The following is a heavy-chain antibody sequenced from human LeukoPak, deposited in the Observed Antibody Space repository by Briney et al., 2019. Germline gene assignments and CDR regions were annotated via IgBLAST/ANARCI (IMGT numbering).Heavy chain of an antibody. CDR1: GFTFSSYA. CDR2: ISYDGSNK. Sequence: PGGSLRLSCAASGFTFSSYAMHWVRQAPGKGLEWVAVISYDGSNKYYADSVKGRFTLSRDNSKNTLYLQMNSPRAEDTAVYYCARIKDCSSTSCYNFDYWGQGTLVTVSS. J-gene: IGHJ4*02. CDR3: ARIKDCSSTSCYNFDY. D-gene: IGHD2-2*01. V-gene: IGHV3-30*04.